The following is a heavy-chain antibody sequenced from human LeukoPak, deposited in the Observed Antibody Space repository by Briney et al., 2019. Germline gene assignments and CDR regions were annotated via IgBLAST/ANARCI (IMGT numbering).Heavy chain of an antibody. Sequence: SETLSLTCTVSGGSISSSSYYWGWIRQPPGTGLEWIGSIYYSGSTYYNPSLKSRVTISVDTSKNQLSLKLSSVTAADTAVYYCARDRLYNWNDGGCDYWGQGTLVTVSS. CDR1: GGSISSSSYY. D-gene: IGHD1-1*01. V-gene: IGHV4-39*02. CDR2: IYYSGST. J-gene: IGHJ4*02. CDR3: ARDRLYNWNDGGCDY.